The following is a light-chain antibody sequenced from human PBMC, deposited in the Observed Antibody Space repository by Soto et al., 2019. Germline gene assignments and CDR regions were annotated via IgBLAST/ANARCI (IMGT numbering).Light chain of an antibody. CDR3: QQYGSSPMT. V-gene: IGKV3-20*01. J-gene: IGKJ5*01. CDR2: GAS. CDR1: QSVSSNY. Sequence: IVLSHSACTLSLSQGERATLSCRASQSVSSNYLAWYQQKPGQAPRLLIYGASSRATGIPDRFSGSGSGTDFTLTISRLEPEDFAVYYCQQYGSSPMTFGQGTRLEIK.